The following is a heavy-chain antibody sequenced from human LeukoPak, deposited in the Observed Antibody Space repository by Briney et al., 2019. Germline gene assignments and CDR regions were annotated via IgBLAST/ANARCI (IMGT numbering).Heavy chain of an antibody. J-gene: IGHJ4*02. Sequence: PGGSLRLSCAASGFTFSSYSMNWVRQAPGKGLEWVSYISGSSSTIYISSSSSTTYYADSVKGRFTISRDNAKNSLYLQMNSLRAEDTAVYYCAKDRLLSGSWTIPLFDYWGQGTLVTVSS. CDR2: ISGSSSTIYISSSSSTT. CDR3: AKDRLLSGSWTIPLFDY. CDR1: GFTFSSYS. V-gene: IGHV3-48*01. D-gene: IGHD6-13*01.